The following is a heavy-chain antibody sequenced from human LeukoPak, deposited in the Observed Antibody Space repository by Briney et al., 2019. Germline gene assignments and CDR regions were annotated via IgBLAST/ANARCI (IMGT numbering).Heavy chain of an antibody. CDR2: ISSSSSTI. J-gene: IGHJ4*02. D-gene: IGHD5-24*01. CDR3: ARASSAMATIFGHEYYFDY. Sequence: PGGSLRLSCAASGFTFSSYSINWVRQAAGKGLEWVSYISSSSSTINYADSVKGRFTISRDNSKNTLYLQMNSLRAEDTAVYYCARASSAMATIFGHEYYFDYWGQGTLVTVSS. CDR1: GFTFSSYS. V-gene: IGHV3-48*01.